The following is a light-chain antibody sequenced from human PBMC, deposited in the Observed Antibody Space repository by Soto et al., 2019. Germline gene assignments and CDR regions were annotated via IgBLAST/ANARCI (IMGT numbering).Light chain of an antibody. CDR3: QQFNSYPNLT. J-gene: IGKJ4*01. CDR1: QGISSA. Sequence: AIQLNQSPSSLSASVGDRVTITCRASQGISSALAWYQQKPGKAPKLLIYDASSLESGVPSRFSGSGSGTDFTLTISSLQPEDFATYYCQQFNSYPNLTFGGGTKVEIK. V-gene: IGKV1-13*02. CDR2: DAS.